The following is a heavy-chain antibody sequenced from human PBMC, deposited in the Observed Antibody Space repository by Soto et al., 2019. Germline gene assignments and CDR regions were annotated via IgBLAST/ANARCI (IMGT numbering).Heavy chain of an antibody. J-gene: IGHJ4*02. Sequence: EVQLVESGGGLVQPGRSLRLSCAASGFTFDDYAMHWVRQAPGKGLEWVSGISWNSGSIGYADSVKGRFTISRDNAKNSLYLQMNSLRGEYTALYYCAKALRYDFWSGYLDYWGQGTLVTVSS. V-gene: IGHV3-9*01. D-gene: IGHD3-3*01. CDR1: GFTFDDYA. CDR2: ISWNSGSI. CDR3: AKALRYDFWSGYLDY.